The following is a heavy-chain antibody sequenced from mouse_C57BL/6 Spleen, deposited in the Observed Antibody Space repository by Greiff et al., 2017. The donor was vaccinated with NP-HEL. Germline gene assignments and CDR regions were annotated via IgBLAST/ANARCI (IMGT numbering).Heavy chain of an antibody. V-gene: IGHV1-42*01. CDR1: GYSFTGYY. D-gene: IGHD4-1*01. CDR3: AREGLGLWFAY. Sequence: VQLQQSGPELVKPGASVRISCKASGYSFTGYYMHWVKQSSEKSLEWIGEINPSTGGTSYNQKFKGKATLTVDQSSSTAYMQLNSLTSEDSAVYYCAREGLGLWFAYWGQGTLVTVSA. CDR2: INPSTGGT. J-gene: IGHJ3*01.